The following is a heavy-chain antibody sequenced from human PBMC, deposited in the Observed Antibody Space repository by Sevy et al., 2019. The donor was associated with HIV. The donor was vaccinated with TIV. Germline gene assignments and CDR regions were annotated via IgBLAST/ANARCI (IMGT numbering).Heavy chain of an antibody. J-gene: IGHJ4*02. CDR3: VRGVKYYDFWSGYSAGFIDY. CDR1: GGSISSYY. Sequence: SETLSLTCTVSGGSISSYYWSWIRQPPGKGLEWIGYIYYSGSTNYNPYLKSLVTISVDTSKNQFSLKLSSVTAADTAVYYCVRGVKYYDFWSGYSAGFIDYWGQRTLVTVSS. CDR2: IYYSGST. D-gene: IGHD3-3*01. V-gene: IGHV4-59*13.